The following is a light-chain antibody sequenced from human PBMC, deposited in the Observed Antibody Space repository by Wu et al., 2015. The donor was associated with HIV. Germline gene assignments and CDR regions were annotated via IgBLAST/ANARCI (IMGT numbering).Light chain of an antibody. CDR2: DTS. V-gene: IGKV3-20*01. CDR1: QSVDNMY. CDR3: QQYGNSPPWA. J-gene: IGKJ1*01. Sequence: DIVLTQSPGTLSLPPGERATLSCRASQSVDNMYLAWYQQKPGQAPRLLIYDTSIRATGIPDRFSGSGSGTDFTLTISRLEPEDFAIYYCQQYGNSPPWAFGQGTKVEIK.